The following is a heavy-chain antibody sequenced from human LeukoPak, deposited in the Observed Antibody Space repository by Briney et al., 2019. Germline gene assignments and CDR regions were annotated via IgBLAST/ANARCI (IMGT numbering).Heavy chain of an antibody. J-gene: IGHJ6*02. Sequence: GGSLRLSCAASGFTFSSYWMHWVRQAPGKGLVWVSRINSDGSSTSYADSVKGRFTISRDNAKNTLYLQMNSLRAEDTAVYYCARDPTLEMATFYYYYGMAVWGQGTTVTVSS. CDR2: INSDGSST. CDR1: GFTFSSYW. V-gene: IGHV3-74*01. D-gene: IGHD5-24*01. CDR3: ARDPTLEMATFYYYYGMAV.